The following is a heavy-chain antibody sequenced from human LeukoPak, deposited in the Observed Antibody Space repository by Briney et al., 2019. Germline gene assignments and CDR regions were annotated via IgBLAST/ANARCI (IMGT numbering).Heavy chain of an antibody. D-gene: IGHD3-10*01. CDR1: GDSVSSNSAA. V-gene: IGHV6-1*01. Sequence: SQTLSLTCAISGDSVSSNSAAWNWIRQSPSRGLEWLGRTYYRSKWYNDYAVSVKSRITINPDTSKNQFSLQLNSVTPEDTAVYYCARDKEYYYGSGSFALDAFDIWGQGTMVTVSS. CDR3: ARDKEYYYGSGSFALDAFDI. J-gene: IGHJ3*02. CDR2: TYYRSKWYN.